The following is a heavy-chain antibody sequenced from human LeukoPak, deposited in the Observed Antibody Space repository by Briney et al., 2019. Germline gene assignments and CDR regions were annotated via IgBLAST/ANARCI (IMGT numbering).Heavy chain of an antibody. Sequence: ASVKVSCKASGYTFTSYYMHWVRQAPGQGLEWMGIINPSGGSTSYAQKFQGRVTMTRDMSTSTVYMELSSLRSEDTAVYYCARVGGSLSVAGTLWDYWGQGTLVTVSS. V-gene: IGHV1-46*01. CDR3: ARVGGSLSVAGTLWDY. CDR2: INPSGGST. J-gene: IGHJ4*02. D-gene: IGHD6-19*01. CDR1: GYTFTSYY.